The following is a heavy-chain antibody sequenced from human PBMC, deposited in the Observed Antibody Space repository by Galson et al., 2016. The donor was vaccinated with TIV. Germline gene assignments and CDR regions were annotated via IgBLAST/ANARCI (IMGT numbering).Heavy chain of an antibody. CDR2: IYYSGSA. CDR3: ATYCSSTTCLFDP. Sequence: SETLSLTCTVSGGSINSTSYYWGWIRQPPGKGLEWNGNIYYSGSAYYNPSRKSRVTLSVDTSKNQFSLKLSSVTAADTAVYYCATYCSSTTCLFDPWGQGTLVTVPP. V-gene: IGHV4-39*01. CDR1: GGSINSTSYY. J-gene: IGHJ5*02. D-gene: IGHD2-2*01.